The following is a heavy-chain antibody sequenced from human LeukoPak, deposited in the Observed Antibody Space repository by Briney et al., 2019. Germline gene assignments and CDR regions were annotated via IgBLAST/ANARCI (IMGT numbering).Heavy chain of an antibody. J-gene: IGHJ4*02. D-gene: IGHD3-9*01. V-gene: IGHV4-34*01. CDR3: ARHSTYYDILTGYSLYYFDY. CDR1: GGSFSGYY. Sequence: SETLSLTCAVYGGSFSGYYWSWIRQPPGKGLEWIGEINHSGSTNYNPSLKSRVTISVDTSKNQFSLKLSSVTAADTAVYYCARHSTYYDILTGYSLYYFDYWGQGTLVTVSS. CDR2: INHSGST.